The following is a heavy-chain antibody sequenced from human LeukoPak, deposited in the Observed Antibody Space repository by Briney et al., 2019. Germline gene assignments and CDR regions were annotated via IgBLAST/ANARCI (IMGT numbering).Heavy chain of an antibody. CDR2: INPSGGST. V-gene: IGHV1-46*01. CDR1: GYTFTSYY. J-gene: IGHJ6*02. CDR3: AREMNPGVSTMVRAPRGANYYYYYGMDV. Sequence: ASVKVSCKASGYTFTSYYMHWVRQAPGQGLEWMGIINPSGGSTSYAQKFQGRVTMTRDTSTSTVYMELSSLRSEDTAVYYCAREMNPGVSTMVRAPRGANYYYYYGMDVWGQGTTVTVSS. D-gene: IGHD3-10*01.